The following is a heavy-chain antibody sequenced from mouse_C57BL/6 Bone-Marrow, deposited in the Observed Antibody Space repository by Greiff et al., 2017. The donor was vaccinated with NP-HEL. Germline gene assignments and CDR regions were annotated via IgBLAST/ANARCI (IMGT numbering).Heavy chain of an antibody. CDR3: ASSYYGSSGGFDY. V-gene: IGHV1-7*01. CDR2: INPSSGYT. J-gene: IGHJ2*01. Sequence: VKLVESGAELAKPGASVKLSCKASGYTFTSYWMHWVKQRPGQGLEWIGYINPSSGYTKYNQKFKDKATLTADKSSSTAYMQLSSLTYEDSAVYYCASSYYGSSGGFDYWGQGTTLTVSS. CDR1: GYTFTSYW. D-gene: IGHD1-1*01.